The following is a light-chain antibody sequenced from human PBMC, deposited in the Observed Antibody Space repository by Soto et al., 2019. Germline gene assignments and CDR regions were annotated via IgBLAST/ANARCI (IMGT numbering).Light chain of an antibody. CDR1: QSLLHSNGYNY. CDR2: LGS. V-gene: IGKV2-28*01. CDR3: MQALQTPVT. J-gene: IGKJ3*01. Sequence: DIVMTQSPLSLPVTPGEPASISCRSSQSLLHSNGYNYLDWYLQKPGQSPQLLIYLGSNRASGVPDRFSGSGSGTDFTLKISRVEAEDVGVYYCMQALQTPVTFGPGTKEDIK.